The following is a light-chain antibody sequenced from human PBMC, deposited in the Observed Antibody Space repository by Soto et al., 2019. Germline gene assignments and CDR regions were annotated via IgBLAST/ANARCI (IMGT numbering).Light chain of an antibody. Sequence: DIQMTQSPSTLSSAIGDRVTITCRASQRITNWLVWYQQKPGKAPKLLIYKASSLESGVSSRFSGSGSGTEFTLTISSLQPDDVATYYCQQYNSYPYTFGQGTQ. CDR3: QQYNSYPYT. J-gene: IGKJ2*01. CDR2: KAS. CDR1: QRITNW. V-gene: IGKV1-5*03.